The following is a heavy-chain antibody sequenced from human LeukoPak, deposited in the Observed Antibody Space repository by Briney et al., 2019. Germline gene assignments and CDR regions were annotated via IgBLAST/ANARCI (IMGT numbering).Heavy chain of an antibody. CDR2: INEDGGEE. V-gene: IGHV3-7*01. CDR1: GSTFRTYW. Sequence: GGSLRLSCAASGSTFRTYWMRWGRQAPGKGLEWVANINEDGGEEYYVDSVKGRFTISRDNAKNSLYLQMNNLRAEDTAVYYCARDPRPGTVDYWGQGTLVTVSS. CDR3: ARDPRPGTVDY. J-gene: IGHJ4*02.